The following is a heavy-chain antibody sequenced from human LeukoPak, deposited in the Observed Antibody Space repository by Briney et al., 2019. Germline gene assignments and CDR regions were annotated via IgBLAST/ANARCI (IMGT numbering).Heavy chain of an antibody. V-gene: IGHV4-61*01. D-gene: IGHD5-18*01. CDR1: GVSINTCCYY. CDR3: ARGRSYGFDFDS. Sequence: SETLSLTRAVSGVSINTCCYYWTWIRQPPGKGLEWIGYKYYSGSTRYNSSLRSRLTISLDSSKNQFSLRLTSVTAADTAVYYCARGRSYGFDFDSWGPGTLVIVSS. J-gene: IGHJ4*02. CDR2: KYYSGST.